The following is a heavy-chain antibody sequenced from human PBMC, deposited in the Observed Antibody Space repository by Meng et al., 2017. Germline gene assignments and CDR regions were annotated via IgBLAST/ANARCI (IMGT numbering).Heavy chain of an antibody. CDR3: ARGKHSSSTLTFYNY. D-gene: IGHD6-13*01. J-gene: IGHJ4*02. CDR2: INHSGST. CDR1: GGSFSGYY. V-gene: IGHV4-34*01. Sequence: QVQTREGGAGLLKPSEPLSPTCAVYGGSFSGYYWSWIRQPPGKGLEWIGEINHSGSTNYNPSLKSRVTISVDTSKNQFSLKLSSVTAADTAVYYCARGKHSSSTLTFYNYWGQGTLVTVSS.